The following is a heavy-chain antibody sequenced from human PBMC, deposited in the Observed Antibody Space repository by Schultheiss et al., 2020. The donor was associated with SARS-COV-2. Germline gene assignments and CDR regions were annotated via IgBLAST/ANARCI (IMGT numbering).Heavy chain of an antibody. CDR1: GFSFSSYW. Sequence: GALKISCAASGFSFSSYWMHWVRQAPGKGLVWVSGISGSGGSTYYADSVKGRFTISRDNSKNSLYLQMNSLRAEDTAVYYCARDKRSCSGGSCYLAWGQGTLVTVSS. V-gene: IGHV3-23*01. J-gene: IGHJ5*02. D-gene: IGHD2-15*01. CDR2: ISGSGGST. CDR3: ARDKRSCSGGSCYLA.